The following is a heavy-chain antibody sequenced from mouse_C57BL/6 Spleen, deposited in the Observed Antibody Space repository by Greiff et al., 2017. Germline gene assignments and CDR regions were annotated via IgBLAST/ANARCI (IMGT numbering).Heavy chain of an antibody. Sequence: QVQLQQSGAELVKPGASVKISCKASGYAFSSYWMNWVKQRPGKGLEWIGQIYPGDGDTNYNGKFKGKATLTADKSSSTAYMQLISLTSEDSAVXFCAGSFCWEGENWYFDVWGTGTTVTVSS. CDR3: AGSFCWEGENWYFDV. CDR1: GYAFSSYW. CDR2: IYPGDGDT. D-gene: IGHD4-1*01. V-gene: IGHV1-80*01. J-gene: IGHJ1*03.